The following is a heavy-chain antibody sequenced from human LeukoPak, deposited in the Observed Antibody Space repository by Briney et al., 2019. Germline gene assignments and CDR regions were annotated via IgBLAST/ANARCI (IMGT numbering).Heavy chain of an antibody. CDR3: TRLRWFGDHYYYMDV. D-gene: IGHD3-10*01. J-gene: IGHJ6*03. V-gene: IGHV5-51*01. CDR2: IYPGDSET. CDR1: GYRFISYW. Sequence: GESLKISCNGSGYRFISYWIAWVRQVPGKGLEYMGIIYPGDSETRYSPSFQGQVTISADKSSSSAYLQWSGLKASDTAMYYCTRLRWFGDHYYYMDVWGKGTTVTVSS.